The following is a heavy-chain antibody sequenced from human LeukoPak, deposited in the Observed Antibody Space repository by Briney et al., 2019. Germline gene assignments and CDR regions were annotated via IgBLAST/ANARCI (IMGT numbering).Heavy chain of an antibody. CDR1: GGSISSYY. D-gene: IGHD3-10*01. CDR3: ARGRGLLWFGIPPRFFDY. V-gene: IGHV4-34*01. Sequence: KPSETLSLTCTVSGGSISSYYWAWIRQPPGKGLEWIGEINHSGSTNYIPSLKSRVTISVDTSKNQFSLKLSSVTAADTAVYYCARGRGLLWFGIPPRFFDYWGQGTLVTVSS. J-gene: IGHJ4*02. CDR2: INHSGST.